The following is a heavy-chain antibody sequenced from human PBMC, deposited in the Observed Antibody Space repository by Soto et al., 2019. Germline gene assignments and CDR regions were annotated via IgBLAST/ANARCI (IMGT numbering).Heavy chain of an antibody. CDR1: GFTFSNAW. V-gene: IGHV3-15*07. CDR2: IKSKTDGGTI. Sequence: GGSLRLSCAASGFTFSNAWMNWVRQAPGKGLEWVGRIKSKTDGGTIDYAAPVKGRFTISRDDSKNTLYLQMNSLKTEDTAVYYCTTEFYLSYVLSYWGQGTLVTVSS. CDR3: TTEFYLSYVLSY. J-gene: IGHJ4*02. D-gene: IGHD3-10*02.